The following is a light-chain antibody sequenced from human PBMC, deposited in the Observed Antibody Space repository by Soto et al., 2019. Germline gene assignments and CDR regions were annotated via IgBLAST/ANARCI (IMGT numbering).Light chain of an antibody. CDR2: GAS. V-gene: IGKV3-20*01. Sequence: EIVLTQSPGTLSLSPGEGATLSCRASQSVSSDYLAWYQQKPGQPPRLLIYGASSRATGIPDRFSGGGSGTDFTLTISRLEPEDFAVYYCQHYGDSPLWTFGQGTKVEIK. CDR1: QSVSSDY. CDR3: QHYGDSPLWT. J-gene: IGKJ1*01.